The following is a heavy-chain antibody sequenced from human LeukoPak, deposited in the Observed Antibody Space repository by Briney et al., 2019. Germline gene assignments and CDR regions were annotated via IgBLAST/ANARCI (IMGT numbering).Heavy chain of an antibody. V-gene: IGHV1-69*13. Sequence: SVKVSCKASGGTFSSYAISWVRQAPGQGLEWMGGIIPIFGTANYAQKFQGRVTITADESTSTAYMELSSLRSEDTAVYYCAREESGYDPNFDYWGQGTLVTVSS. D-gene: IGHD5-12*01. CDR3: AREESGYDPNFDY. J-gene: IGHJ4*02. CDR2: IIPIFGTA. CDR1: GGTFSSYA.